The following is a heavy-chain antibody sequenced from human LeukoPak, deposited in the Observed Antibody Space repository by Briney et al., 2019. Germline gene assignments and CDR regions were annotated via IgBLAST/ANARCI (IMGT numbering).Heavy chain of an antibody. CDR3: ARDRDYAFDY. D-gene: IGHD4-17*01. Sequence: PGGSLRLSCTASGFTFCDYAMSWIRQAPGKGLEWISYINSDIYSNTIYYADTVKGRFTISRDNGKNSLYLQMNSLRDEDTAVYYCARDRDYAFDYWGQGTLVTVSS. CDR1: GFTFCDYA. J-gene: IGHJ4*02. CDR2: INSDIYSNTI. V-gene: IGHV3-48*02.